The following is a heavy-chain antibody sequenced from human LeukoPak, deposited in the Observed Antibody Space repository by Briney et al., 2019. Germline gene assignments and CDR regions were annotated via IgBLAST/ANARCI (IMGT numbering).Heavy chain of an antibody. CDR3: ARVGSSDWLNLIFDY. D-gene: IGHD3-9*01. Sequence: ASVKVSCKASGYTFTSYGISWVRQAPGQGLEWMGWISAYNGNTNYAQKLQGRVTMTTDTSTSTAYMELRSLRSDDTAVYYCARVGSSDWLNLIFDYWGQGTLVTVSS. J-gene: IGHJ4*02. CDR2: ISAYNGNT. V-gene: IGHV1-18*01. CDR1: GYTFTSYG.